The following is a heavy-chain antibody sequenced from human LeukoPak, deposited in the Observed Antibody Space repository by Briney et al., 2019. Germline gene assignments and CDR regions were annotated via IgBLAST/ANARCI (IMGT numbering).Heavy chain of an antibody. CDR2: IYYSGST. CDR1: GGSISSGGYY. D-gene: IGHD6-13*01. V-gene: IGHV4-31*03. J-gene: IGHJ4*02. Sequence: SETLSLTCTVSGGSISSGGYYWSWIRQHPGKGLEWIGYIYYSGSTYYNPSLKSRVTISVDTSKNQFSLKLSSVTAADTAVYYCAREMRRVGSWYMYSYFDYWGQGTLVTVSS. CDR3: AREMRRVGSWYMYSYFDY.